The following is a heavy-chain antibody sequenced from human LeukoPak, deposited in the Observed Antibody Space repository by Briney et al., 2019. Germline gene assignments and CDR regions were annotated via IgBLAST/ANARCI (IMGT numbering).Heavy chain of an antibody. CDR3: ASRLVVPAAIFDY. V-gene: IGHV4-38-2*02. CDR1: GYSISSGYY. CDR2: IYHSGST. Sequence: SETLSLTCTVSGYSISSGYYWGWIRQPSGKGLEWIGSIYHSGSTYYNPSLKSRVTISVDTSKNQFSLKLSSVTAADTAVYYCASRLVVPAAIFDYWGQGTQVTVSS. J-gene: IGHJ4*02. D-gene: IGHD2-2*01.